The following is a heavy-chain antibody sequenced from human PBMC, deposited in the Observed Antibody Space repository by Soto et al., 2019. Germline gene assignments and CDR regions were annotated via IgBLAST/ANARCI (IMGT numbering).Heavy chain of an antibody. Sequence: GESRKISCKGSGYSFTSYWISWVRQMPGKGLEWMGRIDPSDSYTNYSPSFQGHVTISADKSISTAYLQWSSLKASDTAMYYCARHGQLEPTYDAFDIWGQGTMVTVSS. CDR3: ARHGQLEPTYDAFDI. CDR1: GYSFTSYW. V-gene: IGHV5-10-1*01. J-gene: IGHJ3*02. CDR2: IDPSDSYT. D-gene: IGHD1-1*01.